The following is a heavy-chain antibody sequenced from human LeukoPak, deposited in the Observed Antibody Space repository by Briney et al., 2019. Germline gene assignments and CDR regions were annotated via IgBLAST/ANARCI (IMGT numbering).Heavy chain of an antibody. D-gene: IGHD3-22*01. Sequence: LSLTCTVSGGSISSYYWNWVRQAPGKGLEWVSYIRNSGNTIYYADSVKGRFTISRDPAKNSLYLQMNSLRAEDTAVYYCAREYWGYYDDSGYPFDNWGQGTLVTVSS. V-gene: IGHV3-48*03. CDR1: GGSISSYY. J-gene: IGHJ4*02. CDR2: IRNSGNTI. CDR3: AREYWGYYDDSGYPFDN.